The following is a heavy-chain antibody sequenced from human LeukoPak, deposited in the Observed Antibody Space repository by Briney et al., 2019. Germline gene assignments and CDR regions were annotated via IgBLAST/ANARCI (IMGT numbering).Heavy chain of an antibody. CDR2: IYYSGST. J-gene: IGHJ5*02. D-gene: IGHD5-12*01. CDR1: GGSISSYY. Sequence: SETLSLTCTVSGGSISSYYWSWIRQPPGKGLEWIGYIYYSGSTNYNPSLKSRVTISVDTSKNQFSLKLSSVTAADTAVYYCARAISPRGRLRLVKFDPWGQGTLVTVSS. CDR3: ARAISPRGRLRLVKFDP. V-gene: IGHV4-59*12.